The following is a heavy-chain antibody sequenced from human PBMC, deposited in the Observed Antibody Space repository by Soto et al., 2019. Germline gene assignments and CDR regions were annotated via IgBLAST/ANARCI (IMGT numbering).Heavy chain of an antibody. J-gene: IGHJ4*02. V-gene: IGHV3-7*03. D-gene: IGHD6-19*01. CDR2: IKQDGSAK. CDR3: AKATTNGGWFNPFDS. Sequence: GGSLRLSCAASGFTFSNCWMSWVRQAPGKGLEWEASIKQDGSAKYYVDSVKGRFIISRDNAKNSLSLQMNSLRAEDTAVYYCAKATTNGGWFNPFDSWGQGALVTVSS. CDR1: GFTFSNCW.